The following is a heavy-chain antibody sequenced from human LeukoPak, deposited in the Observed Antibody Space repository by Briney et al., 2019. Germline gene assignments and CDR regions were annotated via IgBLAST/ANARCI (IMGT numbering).Heavy chain of an antibody. J-gene: IGHJ6*04. Sequence: GGSLRLSCEASGFTFISYEMNWVRQAPGKGLQWVSYISSSGSTIYYADSVRGRFTISRDNAKNSLYLQMNSLRAEDTAVYYCARVRYGSGSRYMDVWGKGTTVTVSS. V-gene: IGHV3-48*03. CDR1: GFTFISYE. CDR2: ISSSGSTI. CDR3: ARVRYGSGSRYMDV. D-gene: IGHD3-10*01.